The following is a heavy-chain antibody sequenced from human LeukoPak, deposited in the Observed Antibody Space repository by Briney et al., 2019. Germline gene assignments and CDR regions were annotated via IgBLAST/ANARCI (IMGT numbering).Heavy chain of an antibody. CDR2: IYDSGST. D-gene: IGHD5-12*01. Sequence: SETLSLTCTVLGGSISSYYWSWIRQPPGKGLEWIGYIYDSGSTNYNPSLKSRVTISVDTSKNQFSLKLSSVTAADTAVYYCARGGSGYDSFYYYGMDVWGQGTTVTVSS. CDR1: GGSISSYY. V-gene: IGHV4-59*01. J-gene: IGHJ6*02. CDR3: ARGGSGYDSFYYYGMDV.